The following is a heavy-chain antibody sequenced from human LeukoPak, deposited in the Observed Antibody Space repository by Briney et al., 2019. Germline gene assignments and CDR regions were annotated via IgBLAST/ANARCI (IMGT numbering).Heavy chain of an antibody. CDR2: ISGSGGST. J-gene: IGHJ4*02. CDR1: GFTFSSYA. Sequence: GGSLRLSCAASGFTFSSYAMSWVRQAPGKGLEWVSAISGSGGSTYYADSVKGRFTISRDNSKNTLYLQMNSLRAEDTAVYYCAKDIFSGTTKWAVAYWAQGPLVSVSS. V-gene: IGHV3-23*01. CDR3: AKDIFSGTTKWAVAY. D-gene: IGHD1-7*01.